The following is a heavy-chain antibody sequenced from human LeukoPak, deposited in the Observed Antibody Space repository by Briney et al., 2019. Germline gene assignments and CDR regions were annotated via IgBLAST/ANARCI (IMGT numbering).Heavy chain of an antibody. V-gene: IGHV4-34*01. CDR1: GGSFSGYY. Sequence: SETLSLTCAVYGGSFSGYYWSRIRQPPGKGLEWIGEINHSGSTNYNPSLKSRVTISVDTSKNQFSLKLSSVTAADTAVYYCASSPRTDILTGYYITYPYYFDYWGQGTLVTVSS. CDR3: ASSPRTDILTGYYITYPYYFDY. J-gene: IGHJ4*02. D-gene: IGHD3-9*01. CDR2: INHSGST.